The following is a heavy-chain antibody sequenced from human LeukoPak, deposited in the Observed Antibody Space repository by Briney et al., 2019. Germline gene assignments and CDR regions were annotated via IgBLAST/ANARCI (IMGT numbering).Heavy chain of an antibody. CDR3: ARQDDYNFDY. D-gene: IGHD4-11*01. CDR1: GFTFSTFT. V-gene: IGHV3-30*04. J-gene: IGHJ4*02. Sequence: SGGSLRLSCAASGFTFSTFTMHWVRQAPGKGLEWVAVISYDGSNKNYADSVKGRFTISRDNSKNTLYLQMNSLRGEDTALYYCARQDDYNFDYGGQGTLVPVSS. CDR2: ISYDGSNK.